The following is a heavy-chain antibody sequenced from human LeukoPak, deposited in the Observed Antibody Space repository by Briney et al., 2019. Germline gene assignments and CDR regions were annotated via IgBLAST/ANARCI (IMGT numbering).Heavy chain of an antibody. V-gene: IGHV4-59*01. Sequence: SSETLSLTCTVSGVSISSYYWSWIRQPPGKGLEWIGYIYYSGSTNYNPSLKSRVTISVDTSKNHFSLKLSSVTAADTAVYYCARGEYSGSYYGTYYYYGMDVWGQGNTVTVSS. D-gene: IGHD1-26*01. CDR2: IYYSGST. CDR3: ARGEYSGSYYGTYYYYGMDV. CDR1: GVSISSYY. J-gene: IGHJ6*02.